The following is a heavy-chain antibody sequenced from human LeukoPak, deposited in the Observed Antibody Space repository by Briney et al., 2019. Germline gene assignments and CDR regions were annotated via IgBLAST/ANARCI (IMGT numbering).Heavy chain of an antibody. Sequence: ASVKVSCKTSGYTFSTYGITWVRQAPGQGLEWMGWISAYNGNSNYAEKIQGRVTMTTDTSTSTAYMELRSLRSDDTAVYYCARVRLEGITMVRGPLDYWGQGTLVTVSS. CDR3: ARVRLEGITMVRGPLDY. CDR2: ISAYNGNS. V-gene: IGHV1-18*01. D-gene: IGHD3-10*01. J-gene: IGHJ4*02. CDR1: GYTFSTYG.